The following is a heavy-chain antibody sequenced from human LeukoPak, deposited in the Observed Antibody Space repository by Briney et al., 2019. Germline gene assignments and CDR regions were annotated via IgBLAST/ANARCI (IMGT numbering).Heavy chain of an antibody. D-gene: IGHD3-10*01. CDR1: RFTFSSYA. Sequence: GGSLRLSCAASRFTFSSYAMSWVRQAPGKGLEWVSAISGSGGSTYYADSVKGRFTISRDNSKNTLYLQMNSLRAEDTAVYYCAKDFTPITMVRGVIITFDYWGQGTLVTVSS. CDR2: ISGSGGST. V-gene: IGHV3-23*01. CDR3: AKDFTPITMVRGVIITFDY. J-gene: IGHJ4*02.